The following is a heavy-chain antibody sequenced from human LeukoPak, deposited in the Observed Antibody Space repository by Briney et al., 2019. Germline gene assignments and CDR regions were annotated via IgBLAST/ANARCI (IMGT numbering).Heavy chain of an antibody. J-gene: IGHJ5*02. CDR3: ARDRSNDP. D-gene: IGHD1-26*01. V-gene: IGHV1-2*06. CDR2: INPNSGGT. Sequence: GASVKVSCKASGYTFTSYDINWVRQATGQGLEWMGRINPNSGGTNYAQKFQGRVTMTRDTSISTAYLELSRLRSDDTAVYYCARDRSNDPWGQGTLVTVSS. CDR1: GYTFTSYD.